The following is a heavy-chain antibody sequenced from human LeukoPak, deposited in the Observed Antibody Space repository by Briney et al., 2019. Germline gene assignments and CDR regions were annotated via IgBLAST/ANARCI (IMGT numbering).Heavy chain of an antibody. CDR2: INPNSGGT. J-gene: IGHJ6*03. D-gene: IGHD6-19*01. Sequence: ASVKVSCKASGYTFTGYYMHWVRQAPGQGLEWMGWINPNSGGTNYAQKFQGRATMTRGTSISTAYMELSRLRSDDTAVYYCARTADYYYYYMDVWGKGTTVTVSS. CDR1: GYTFTGYY. V-gene: IGHV1-2*02. CDR3: ARTADYYYYYMDV.